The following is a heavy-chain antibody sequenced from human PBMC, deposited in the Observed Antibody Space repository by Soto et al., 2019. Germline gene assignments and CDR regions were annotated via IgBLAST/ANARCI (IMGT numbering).Heavy chain of an antibody. D-gene: IGHD4-4*01. Sequence: SETLSLTCTVSGGSISSSSYYWGWIRQPPGKGLEWIGSIYYSGITTYNPSLRSRLTISVDTSKSQFSLKLRSVTAADTAVYYCARTKTTITLFDSWGQGTLVTVSS. CDR3: ARTKTTITLFDS. CDR2: IYYSGIT. J-gene: IGHJ4*02. V-gene: IGHV4-39*07. CDR1: GGSISSSSYY.